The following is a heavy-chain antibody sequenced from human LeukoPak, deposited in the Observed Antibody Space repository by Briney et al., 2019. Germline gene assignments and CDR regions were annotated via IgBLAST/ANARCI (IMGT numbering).Heavy chain of an antibody. D-gene: IGHD2-21*02. CDR1: GGSISSGGYY. CDR3: ARTYMTSARFDP. Sequence: SETPSLTCTVSGGSISSGGYYWSWIRQHPGTGLEWIGYIYYSGSTYYNPSLKSRLTISVDTSKNQFSLKLSSVTAADTAVYYCARTYMTSARFDPWGQGTLVTVSS. J-gene: IGHJ5*02. V-gene: IGHV4-31*03. CDR2: IYYSGST.